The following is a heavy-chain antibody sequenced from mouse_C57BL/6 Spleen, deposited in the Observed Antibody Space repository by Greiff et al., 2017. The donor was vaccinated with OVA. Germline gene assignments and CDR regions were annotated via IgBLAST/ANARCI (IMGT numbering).Heavy chain of an antibody. CDR2: IDPSDSYT. V-gene: IGHV1-50*01. J-gene: IGHJ2*01. Sequence: QVQLQQPGAELVKPGASVKLSCKASGYTFTSYWMQWVKQRPGQGLEWIGEIDPSDSYTNYNQKFKGKATVTVDTSSSTAYMQLSSLTSEDSAVYYCARGTAQATDYWGQGTTLTVSS. CDR3: ARGTAQATDY. D-gene: IGHD3-2*02. CDR1: GYTFTSYW.